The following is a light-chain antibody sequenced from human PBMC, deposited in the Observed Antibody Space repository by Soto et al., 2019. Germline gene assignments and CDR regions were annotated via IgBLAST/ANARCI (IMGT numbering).Light chain of an antibody. CDR1: QSVSSY. V-gene: IGKV3-11*01. J-gene: IGKJ5*01. CDR3: QQLSNWPRSIT. CDR2: DAS. Sequence: EIVLTQSPATLSLSPGERATLSCRASQSVSSYLAWYQQKAGQTPRLLIYDASNRATGIPARFSGSGSGTDFTLTISSLEPEDFAVYYCQQLSNWPRSITFGQGTRLEIK.